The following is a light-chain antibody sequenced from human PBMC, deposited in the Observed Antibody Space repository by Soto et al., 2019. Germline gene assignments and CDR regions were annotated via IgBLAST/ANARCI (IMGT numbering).Light chain of an antibody. CDR3: QSYDSSTVV. V-gene: IGLV6-57*04. Sequence: NFMLTQPHSVSESPGKTVTISCTRSSGSIASNYVQWYQQRPGSAPTTVIYEDNQRPSGVPDRFSGSIDSSSNSASLTISGLKTEDEADYYCQSYDSSTVVFGGGTKLT. CDR1: SGSIASNY. J-gene: IGLJ2*01. CDR2: EDN.